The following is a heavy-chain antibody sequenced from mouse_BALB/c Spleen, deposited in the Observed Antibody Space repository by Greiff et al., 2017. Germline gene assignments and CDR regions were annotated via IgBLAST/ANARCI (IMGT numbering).Heavy chain of an antibody. J-gene: IGHJ2*01. CDR3: ARYGYYGDYFDY. D-gene: IGHD1-1*01. CDR1: GDSITSGY. Sequence: EVKLMESGPGLVKPSQSLSLTCSVTGDSITSGYWNWIRKFPGNKLEYMGYISYSGSTYYNPSLKSRISITRDTSKNQYYLQLNSVTTEDTATYYCARYGYYGDYFDYWGQGTTLTVSS. CDR2: ISYSGST. V-gene: IGHV3-8*02.